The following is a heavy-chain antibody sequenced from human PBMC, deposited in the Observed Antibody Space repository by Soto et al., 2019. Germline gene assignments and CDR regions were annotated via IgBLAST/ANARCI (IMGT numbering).Heavy chain of an antibody. CDR1: GFTVSSSY. J-gene: IGHJ6*02. V-gene: IGHV3-66*01. Sequence: EVQLVESGGGLVQPGGSLRVSCAASGFTVSSSYMTWVRQAPGKGLEWVSFIYTDRSTYYADSVKGRFTISRDDSKNPVDLQMNSLRAEDTAVYYCERDPPETTDYGLDVWGQGTTVTVSS. D-gene: IGHD1-1*01. CDR3: ERDPPETTDYGLDV. CDR2: IYTDRST.